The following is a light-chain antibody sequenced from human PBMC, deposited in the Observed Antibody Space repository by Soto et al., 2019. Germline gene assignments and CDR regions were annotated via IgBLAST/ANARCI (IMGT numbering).Light chain of an antibody. CDR1: QSISSY. CDR2: AAS. V-gene: IGKV1-39*01. J-gene: IGKJ2*01. CDR3: QQSYSIPPT. Sequence: DIQMTQSPSSLSASVGDRVTITCRASQSISSYLNWYQQKPGKAPKLLIYAASRLQSGVPSRFSGSGSGTAFTLTISSLQPEDFATYYGQQSYSIPPTVGQGTKLEIK.